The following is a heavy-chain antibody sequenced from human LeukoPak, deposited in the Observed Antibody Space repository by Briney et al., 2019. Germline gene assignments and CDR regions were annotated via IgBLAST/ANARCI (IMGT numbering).Heavy chain of an antibody. D-gene: IGHD6-13*01. V-gene: IGHV3-48*01. J-gene: IGHJ4*02. CDR3: AKDLGYSSSWYVGY. Sequence: GGSLRLSCAASGFTFGSYSMNWVRQAPGKGLEWVSYISSSSSTIYYADSVKGRFTISRDNAKNTLYLQMNSLRAEDTAVYYCAKDLGYSSSWYVGYWGQGTLVTVSS. CDR2: ISSSSSTI. CDR1: GFTFGSYS.